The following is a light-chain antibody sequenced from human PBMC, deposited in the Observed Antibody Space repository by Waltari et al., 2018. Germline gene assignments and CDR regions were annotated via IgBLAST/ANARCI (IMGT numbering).Light chain of an antibody. V-gene: IGKV3-11*01. CDR1: QSVSSY. CDR2: DAS. Sequence: EIVLTQSPATLSLSPGERATLSCRASQSVSSYLAWYQQKPGQAPRLLIYDASNRATGIPARFSGSGSGTDFTLTISSLEPEDFAVYDCQQRSNWPPGDLTFGGGTKVEIK. CDR3: QQRSNWPPGDLT. J-gene: IGKJ4*01.